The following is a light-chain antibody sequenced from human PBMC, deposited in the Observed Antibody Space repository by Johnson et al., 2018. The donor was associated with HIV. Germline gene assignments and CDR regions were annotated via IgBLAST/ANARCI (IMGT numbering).Light chain of an antibody. CDR2: DNN. CDR3: GTWDSSLSVYV. CDR1: SSNIGNNY. V-gene: IGLV1-51*01. Sequence: QAVLTQPPSVSAAPGQKVTISCSGSSSNIGNNYVSWYQQLPGTAPKLLIYDNNKRPSGIPDRFSGSKSGTSATLGITGLQTGDEADYYCGTWDSSLSVYVFRTGTKVTV. J-gene: IGLJ1*01.